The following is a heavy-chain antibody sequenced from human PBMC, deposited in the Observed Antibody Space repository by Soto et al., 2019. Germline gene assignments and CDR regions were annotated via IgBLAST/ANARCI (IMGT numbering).Heavy chain of an antibody. D-gene: IGHD4-17*01. V-gene: IGHV2-5*02. CDR3: AHRQRTVYFDY. CDR2: IYWDDDK. CDR1: GFSLSTSGVG. J-gene: IGHJ4*02. Sequence: QITLKESGPTLVKPTQTLTLTCTFSGFSLSTSGVGVGWIRQPPGKALEWLALIYWDDDKRYSPSLKSRLTITKDTSKSRGVVTMSDRDPVDTATYYCAHRQRTVYFDYWGQGTLVTVSS.